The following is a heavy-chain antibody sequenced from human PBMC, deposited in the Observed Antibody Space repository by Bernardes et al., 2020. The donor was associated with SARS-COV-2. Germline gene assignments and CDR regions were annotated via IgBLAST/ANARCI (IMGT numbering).Heavy chain of an antibody. J-gene: IGHJ3*02. CDR2: IRSSSSTI. CDR1: GFTFSSYS. D-gene: IGHD3-16*02. Sequence: WGSLRLSCAASGFTFSSYSMNWVRQAPGKGLEWVSYIRSSSSTIYYADSGKGRFTISRDNAKNSLYLQMNSLRAEDTAVYYCARPTFGGVIAFDIWGQGTMVTVSS. V-gene: IGHV3-48*01. CDR3: ARPTFGGVIAFDI.